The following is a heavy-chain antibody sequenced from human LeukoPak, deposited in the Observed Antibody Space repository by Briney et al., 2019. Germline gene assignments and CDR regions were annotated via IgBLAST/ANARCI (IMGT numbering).Heavy chain of an antibody. V-gene: IGHV1-2*02. J-gene: IGHJ4*02. D-gene: IGHD6-6*01. CDR3: GRKSAARKTSGFDY. CDR2: IHPNSGGT. Sequence: ASVKVSCKASGYTFTGYYMNWVRQAPGQGLEWMGWIHPNSGGTNYAQKFQGRVTMTRDTSINTAHMELSRLTSDDTAVYYCGRKSAARKTSGFDYWGQGTLVTVSS. CDR1: GYTFTGYY.